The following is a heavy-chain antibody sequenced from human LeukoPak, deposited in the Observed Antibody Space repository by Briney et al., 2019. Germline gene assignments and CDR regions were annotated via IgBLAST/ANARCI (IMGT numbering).Heavy chain of an antibody. CDR1: GFPLSDAW. V-gene: IGHV3-7*03. CDR2: IKQDGSEK. D-gene: IGHD1-26*01. Sequence: GGSLRLSCAVSGFPLSDAWMNWVRQAPGKGLEWVANIKQDGSEKYYVDSVKGRFTISRDNAKNSLYLQMNSLRAEDTAVYYCARDSGSYQDWGQGTLVTVSS. CDR3: ARDSGSYQD. J-gene: IGHJ4*02.